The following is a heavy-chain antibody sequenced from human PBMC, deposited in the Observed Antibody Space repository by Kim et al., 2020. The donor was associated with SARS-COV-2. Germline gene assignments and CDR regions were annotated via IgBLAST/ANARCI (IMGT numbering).Heavy chain of an antibody. V-gene: IGHV3-20*04. J-gene: IGHJ1*01. CDR3: VNGLAGCY. CDR1: GFTFGPFC. D-gene: IGHD6-19*01. Sequence: GGSLRLSCAASGFTFGPFCMRWVRQAPGKGLEWVSGTNGHDDITNHAESVKGRFTFSRDNAANPLYLQMNSLRVDDTAGYYCVNGLAGCYWGWGTPATVS. CDR2: TNGHDDIT.